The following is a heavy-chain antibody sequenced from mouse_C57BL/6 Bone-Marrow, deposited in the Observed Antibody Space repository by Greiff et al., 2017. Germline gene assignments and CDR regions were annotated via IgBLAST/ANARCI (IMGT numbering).Heavy chain of an antibody. CDR3: AREGDSNYEAWFAY. CDR2: IYPGSGST. CDR1: GYTFTSYW. J-gene: IGHJ3*01. V-gene: IGHV1-55*01. Sequence: VQLQQPGAELVKPGASVKMSCKASGYTFTSYWITWVKQRPGQGLEWIGDIYPGSGSTNYNEKFKSKATLTVDTSSSTAYMQLSSLTSEDSAVYYCAREGDSNYEAWFAYWGQGTLVTVSA. D-gene: IGHD2-5*01.